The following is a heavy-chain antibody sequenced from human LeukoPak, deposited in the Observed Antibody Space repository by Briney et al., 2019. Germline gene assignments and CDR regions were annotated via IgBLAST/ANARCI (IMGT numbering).Heavy chain of an antibody. CDR2: IYYSGST. Sequence: PSETLSLTCAVSGGSISSSNWWSWVRQPPGKGLEWIGSIYYSGSTYYNPSLKSRVTISVDTSKNQFSLKLSSVTAADTAVYYCARSGWYPPDYWGQGTLVSVSS. D-gene: IGHD2-15*01. CDR1: GGSISSSNW. CDR3: ARSGWYPPDY. J-gene: IGHJ4*02. V-gene: IGHV4-39*01.